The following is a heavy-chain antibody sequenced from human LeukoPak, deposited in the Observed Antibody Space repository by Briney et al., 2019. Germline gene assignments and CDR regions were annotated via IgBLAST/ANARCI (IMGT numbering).Heavy chain of an antibody. CDR3: AREARSIAARYYYYYYMDV. J-gene: IGHJ6*03. CDR1: GGSISSGGYY. CDR2: IYYRGST. Sequence: SETLSLTCTVSGGSISSGGYYWSWIRQHPGKGLEWIGYIYYRGSTYYNPSLKSRVTISVDTSKNQFSLKLSSVTAADTAVYYCAREARSIAARYYYYYYMDVWGKGTTVTVSS. D-gene: IGHD6-6*01. V-gene: IGHV4-31*03.